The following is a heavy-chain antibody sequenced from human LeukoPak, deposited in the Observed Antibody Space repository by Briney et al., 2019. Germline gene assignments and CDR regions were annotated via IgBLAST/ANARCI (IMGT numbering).Heavy chain of an antibody. J-gene: IGHJ3*02. Sequence: PSETLSLTCAVYGGSFSGYYWSWIRQPPGKGLEWIGEINHSRSTNYNPSLKSRVTISVDTSKNQFSLKLSSVTAADTAVYYCARGHPVGATDAFDIWGQGAMVTVSS. CDR1: GGSFSGYY. CDR2: INHSRST. CDR3: ARGHPVGATDAFDI. D-gene: IGHD1-26*01. V-gene: IGHV4-34*01.